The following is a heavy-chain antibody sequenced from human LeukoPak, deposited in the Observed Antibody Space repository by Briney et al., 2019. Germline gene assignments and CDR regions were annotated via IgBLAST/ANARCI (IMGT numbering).Heavy chain of an antibody. Sequence: PSETLSLTCTVSGGSISSYYWSWIQQPAGKGLEWIGRIYTSGSTNYNPSLKSRVTMSVDTSKNQFSLKLSSVTAADTAVYYCARGYCSGGSCYSYYYYNYMDVWGKGTTVTVSS. V-gene: IGHV4-4*07. CDR1: GGSISSYY. CDR3: ARGYCSGGSCYSYYYYNYMDV. D-gene: IGHD2-15*01. CDR2: IYTSGST. J-gene: IGHJ6*03.